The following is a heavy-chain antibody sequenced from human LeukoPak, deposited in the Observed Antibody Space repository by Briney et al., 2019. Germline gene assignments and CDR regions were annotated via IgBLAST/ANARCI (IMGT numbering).Heavy chain of an antibody. D-gene: IGHD3-9*01. V-gene: IGHV3-30*04. J-gene: IGHJ4*02. CDR2: ISYDGSNK. Sequence: GRSLRLSCAASGFTFSSYAMHWVRQAPGKGLERVAVISYDGSNKYYADSVKGRFTISRDNSKNTLYLQMNSLRAEDTAVYYCARRPRNDILTGTPFDYWGQGILVTVSS. CDR1: GFTFSSYA. CDR3: ARRPRNDILTGTPFDY.